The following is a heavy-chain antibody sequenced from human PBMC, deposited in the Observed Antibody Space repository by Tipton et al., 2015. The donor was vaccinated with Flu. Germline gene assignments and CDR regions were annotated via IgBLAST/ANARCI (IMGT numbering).Heavy chain of an antibody. Sequence: TLSLTCTVSGGSINSYFWSWIRQPAGKGLEWIGRIYANGNTNYNPSLKSRVTMSVDTSKNQFSLKLSSVTAADTAVYYCARGRVATTPYDAFDIWGRGTMVAVSS. CDR1: GGSINSYF. CDR2: IYANGNT. J-gene: IGHJ3*02. V-gene: IGHV4-4*07. D-gene: IGHD1-26*01. CDR3: ARGRVATTPYDAFDI.